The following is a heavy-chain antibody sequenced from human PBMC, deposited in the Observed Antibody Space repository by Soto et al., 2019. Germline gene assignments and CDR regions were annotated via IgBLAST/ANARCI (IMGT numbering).Heavy chain of an antibody. V-gene: IGHV1-3*04. Sequence: QVQLVQSGAEVKKPGASMKVSCRTSGYSFTSHFIHWVRQAPGQRLEWMGWINTGNGNTRYSENLEGRVTITRATSAIPVYMELSSLRSEDTSVYYCARDRYYYYDTSGYYSYWGQGTLVTVSS. CDR2: INTGNGNT. J-gene: IGHJ4*02. CDR3: ARDRYYYYDTSGYYSY. CDR1: GYSFTSHF. D-gene: IGHD3-22*01.